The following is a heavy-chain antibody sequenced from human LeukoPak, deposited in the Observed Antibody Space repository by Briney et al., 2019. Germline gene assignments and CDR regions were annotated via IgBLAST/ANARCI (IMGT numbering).Heavy chain of an antibody. CDR1: GGSTSTYY. V-gene: IGHV4-34*01. Sequence: SETLSLTCSVSGGSTSTYYWSWIRQPPGKGLEWIGEINHSGSTNYNPSLKSRVTISVDTSKNQFSLKLSSVTAADTAVYYCARGHVLRYFDWSSRRGWFDPWGQGTLVTVSS. CDR3: ARGHVLRYFDWSSRRGWFDP. CDR2: INHSGST. D-gene: IGHD3-9*01. J-gene: IGHJ5*02.